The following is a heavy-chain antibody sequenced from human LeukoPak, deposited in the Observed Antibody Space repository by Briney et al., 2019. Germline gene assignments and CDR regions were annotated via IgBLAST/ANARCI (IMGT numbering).Heavy chain of an antibody. V-gene: IGHV1-69*05. CDR2: MIPIFGTA. J-gene: IGHJ3*02. CDR1: GGTFSSYA. D-gene: IGHD2-21*02. Sequence: SVKVSCKATGGTFSSYAISWVRQAPGQGLEWMGRMIPIFGTANYAQKFQGRVTITTDESTSTAYMGLSSLRSEDTAVYYCARDAAYCGGDCSDVGAFDIWGQGTMVTVPS. CDR3: ARDAAYCGGDCSDVGAFDI.